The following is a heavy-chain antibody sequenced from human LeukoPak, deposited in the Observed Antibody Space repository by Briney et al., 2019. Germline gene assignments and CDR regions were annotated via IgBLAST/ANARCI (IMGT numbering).Heavy chain of an antibody. J-gene: IGHJ3*02. CDR2: IIPIFGTA. CDR1: GGTFSSYA. D-gene: IGHD2-2*01. Sequence: ASVKVSCKASGGTFSSYAISWVRQAPGQGLEWMGGIIPIFGTANYAQKFQGRVTITADESTSTAYMELSSLRSEDTAVYYCARGELYCSSTSCYPDAFDIWGQGTMVTVSS. V-gene: IGHV1-69*13. CDR3: ARGELYCSSTSCYPDAFDI.